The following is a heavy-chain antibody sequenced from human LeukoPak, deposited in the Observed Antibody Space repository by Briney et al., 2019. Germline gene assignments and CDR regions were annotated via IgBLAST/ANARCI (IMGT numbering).Heavy chain of an antibody. CDR1: GFTFSSYW. Sequence: PGGSLRLSCAASGFTFSSYWMNWVRQAPGKGLEWVANIKQDGSEKYYVDSVKGRFTISRDNAKNSLYLQMNSLRAEDTAVYYCARDGPYSGGYWRVGSDYWGQGTLVTVSS. CDR3: ARDGPYSGGYWRVGSDY. V-gene: IGHV3-7*01. J-gene: IGHJ4*02. D-gene: IGHD1-26*01. CDR2: IKQDGSEK.